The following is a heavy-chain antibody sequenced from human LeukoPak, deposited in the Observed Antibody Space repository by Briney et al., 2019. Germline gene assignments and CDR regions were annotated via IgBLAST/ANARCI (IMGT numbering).Heavy chain of an antibody. D-gene: IGHD3-3*01. Sequence: SETLSLTCTVSGDSIRSNNYYWGWIRQPPGKGLEWIGSIYDTGSTFYNPSLKSRVIISVDTSKNQFSLKLSSVTAADTAVYYCQSRFLEWLLDYWGQGTLVTVS. CDR1: GDSIRSNNYY. J-gene: IGHJ4*02. CDR3: QSRFLEWLLDY. CDR2: IYDTGST. V-gene: IGHV4-39*01.